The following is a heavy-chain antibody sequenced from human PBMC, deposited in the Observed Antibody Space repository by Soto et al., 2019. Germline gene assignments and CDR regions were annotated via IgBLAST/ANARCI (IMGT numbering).Heavy chain of an antibody. J-gene: IGHJ4*02. CDR1: GGSIRSYY. Sequence: PPETLSLTCTVSGGSIRSYYWSWIRQPPGKGLECIGYIYYSGSTNYNPSLKSRVTISVDTSKNQFSLKLSSVTAADTAIYYCARNYGDYVDYWGQGTLVTVSS. D-gene: IGHD4-17*01. CDR3: ARNYGDYVDY. CDR2: IYYSGST. V-gene: IGHV4-59*08.